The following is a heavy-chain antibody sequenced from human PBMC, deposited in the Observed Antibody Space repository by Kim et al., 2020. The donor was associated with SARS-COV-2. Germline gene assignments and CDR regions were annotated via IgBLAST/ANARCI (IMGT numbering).Heavy chain of an antibody. CDR1: GYTFTSYG. V-gene: IGHV1-18*01. J-gene: IGHJ4*02. CDR3: ARGNGGVVTASHDY. CDR2: ISAYNGNT. D-gene: IGHD2-8*02. Sequence: ASVKVSCKASGYTFTSYGISWVRQAPGQGLEWMGWISAYNGNTNYAQKLQGRVTMTTDTSTSPAYMELRSLRSDDTAVYYCARGNGGVVTASHDYWGQGTLVTVSS.